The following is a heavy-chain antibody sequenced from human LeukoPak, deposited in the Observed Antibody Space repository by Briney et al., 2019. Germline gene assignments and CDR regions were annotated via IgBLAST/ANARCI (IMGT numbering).Heavy chain of an antibody. V-gene: IGHV1-2*02. CDR2: INPNSGGT. D-gene: IGHD2-15*01. Sequence: ASVKVSCKAPGYTFTGYYMHWVRQAPGQELEWMGWINPNSGGTNYAQKFQGRVTMTRDTSISTAYMELSRLRSDDTAVYYCARERDIVVVVAATYDAFDIWGQGTMVTVSS. J-gene: IGHJ3*02. CDR1: GYTFTGYY. CDR3: ARERDIVVVVAATYDAFDI.